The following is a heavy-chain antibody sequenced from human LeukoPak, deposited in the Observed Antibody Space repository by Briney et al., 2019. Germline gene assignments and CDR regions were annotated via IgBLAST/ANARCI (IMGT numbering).Heavy chain of an antibody. CDR1: GFTFSSYS. CDR2: ISGSGGST. V-gene: IGHV3-23*01. J-gene: IGHJ6*04. CDR3: AELGITMIGGV. D-gene: IGHD3-10*02. Sequence: GGSLRLSCAASGFTFSSYSMNWVRQAPGKGLEWVSAISGSGGSTYYADSVKGRFTISRDNSKNTLYLQMNSLGAEDTAVYYCAELGITMIGGVWGKGTTVTISS.